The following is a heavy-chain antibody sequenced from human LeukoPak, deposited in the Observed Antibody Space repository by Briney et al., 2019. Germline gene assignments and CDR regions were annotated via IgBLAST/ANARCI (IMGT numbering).Heavy chain of an antibody. Sequence: GGSLRLSCAASGFTFSSYWMSWVRQAPGKGLEWVANIKQDGSEKYYVDSVKGRFTISRDNAKNSLYLQMNSLRAEGTAVYYCARVGYYDFWSGYYHFDYWGQGTLVTVSS. CDR2: IKQDGSEK. V-gene: IGHV3-7*01. CDR3: ARVGYYDFWSGYYHFDY. J-gene: IGHJ4*02. D-gene: IGHD3-3*01. CDR1: GFTFSSYW.